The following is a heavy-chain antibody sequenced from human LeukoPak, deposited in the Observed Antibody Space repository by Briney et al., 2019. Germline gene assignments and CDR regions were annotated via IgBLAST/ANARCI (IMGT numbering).Heavy chain of an antibody. CDR1: GGSISSYY. V-gene: IGHV4-59*12. D-gene: IGHD2-15*01. CDR2: IYYSGST. CDR3: ARGYCSGGSCYRALGY. J-gene: IGHJ4*02. Sequence: PSETLSLTCTVSGGSISSYYWSWIRQPPGKGLEWIGYIYYSGSTYYNPSLKSRVTISVDTSKNQFSLKLSSVTAADTAVDYCARGYCSGGSCYRALGYWGQGTLVTVSS.